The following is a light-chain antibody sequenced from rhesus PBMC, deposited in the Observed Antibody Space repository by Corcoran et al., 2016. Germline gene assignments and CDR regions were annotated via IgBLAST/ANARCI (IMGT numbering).Light chain of an antibody. V-gene: IGKV1-94*01. CDR3: LQDYTTPYT. Sequence: DIQMTQSPSSLSASVGDRVTVTCRASQGINKELSWFQQKPGEAPTILIFAASTLQTGVSSRFSVIGSGTDYTLTISSLQPEDVATYYCLQDYTTPYTFGQGTKVEIK. CDR2: AAS. CDR1: QGINKE. J-gene: IGKJ2*01.